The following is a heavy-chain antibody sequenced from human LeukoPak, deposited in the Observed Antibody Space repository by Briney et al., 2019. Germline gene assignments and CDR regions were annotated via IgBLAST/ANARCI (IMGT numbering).Heavy chain of an antibody. Sequence: GASVKVACQDSGYTLTGYYMYWVRQAPGQGLDWMGGIIPIFGTANYAQKFQGRVTITADESTSTAYMELSSLRSEDTAVYYCARGARELSLKAAEYFQRWGRGTLVTVSS. J-gene: IGHJ1*01. D-gene: IGHD1-26*01. CDR1: GYTLTGYY. CDR2: IIPIFGTA. V-gene: IGHV1-69*13. CDR3: ARGARELSLKAAEYFQR.